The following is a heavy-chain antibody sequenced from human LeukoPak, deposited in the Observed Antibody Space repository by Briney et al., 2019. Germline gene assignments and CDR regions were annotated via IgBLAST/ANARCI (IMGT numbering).Heavy chain of an antibody. D-gene: IGHD1-26*01. V-gene: IGHV3-11*05. CDR2: ISSSGSDT. CDR1: GFTFSGYY. J-gene: IGHJ4*02. CDR3: ARVRASYSDDY. Sequence: GGSLSLSCAASGFTFSGYYMSWIRQAPGRGLEWVSYISSSGSDTNYADSVKGRFTISRDYAKNSLYLQMNSLRAEDTALYYCARVRASYSDDYWGPGTLVTVSS.